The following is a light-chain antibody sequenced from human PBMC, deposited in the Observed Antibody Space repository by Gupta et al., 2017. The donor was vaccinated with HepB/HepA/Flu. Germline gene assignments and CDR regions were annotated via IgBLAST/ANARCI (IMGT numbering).Light chain of an antibody. CDR3: QQDSARPHT. CDR1: QNVNTY. V-gene: IGKV3-11*01. Sequence: EIVLTQSPVTLSSSPGERATLSCRASQNVNTYLAWYEQKPGQGPRLLIYGASTRATGIPARGSGSGSGTDFTLTVSSLEPEDFAGYVGQQDSARPHTFGQGTKLEIK. J-gene: IGKJ2*01. CDR2: GAS.